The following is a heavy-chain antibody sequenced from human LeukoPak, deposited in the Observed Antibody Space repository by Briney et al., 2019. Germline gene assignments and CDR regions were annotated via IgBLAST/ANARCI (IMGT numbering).Heavy chain of an antibody. V-gene: IGHV1-2*02. CDR2: INPNSGGT. J-gene: IGHJ4*02. Sequence: GASVKVSCKAAGWTLTPYYMHCVRQAPGQGLEWMGWINPNSGGTNYAQKFQGRVTMTSDTSISTAYMALSSTAGDDTAISYCGYSSSGYHYFDYWGQGTLATVSS. CDR1: GWTLTPYY. D-gene: IGHD3-22*01. CDR3: GYSSSGYHYFDY.